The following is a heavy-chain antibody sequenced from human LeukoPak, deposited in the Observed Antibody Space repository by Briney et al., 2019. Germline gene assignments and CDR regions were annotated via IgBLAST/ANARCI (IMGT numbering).Heavy chain of an antibody. CDR1: GGTFISYA. V-gene: IGHV1-69*05. CDR2: IIPIFGTA. D-gene: IGHD6-19*01. CDR3: ARDRVAGGYYYYYMDV. Sequence: GASVKVSCKASGGTFISYAISWVRQAPGQGLEWMGRIIPIFGTANYAQKFQGRVTITTDESTSTAYMELSSLRSEDTAVYYCARDRVAGGYYYYYMDVWGKGTTVTVSS. J-gene: IGHJ6*03.